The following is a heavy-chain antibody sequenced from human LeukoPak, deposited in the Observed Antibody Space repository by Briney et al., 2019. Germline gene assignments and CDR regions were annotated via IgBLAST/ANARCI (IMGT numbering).Heavy chain of an antibody. V-gene: IGHV3-30*02. CDR2: IRYDGSNK. Sequence: GGTLRLSCAASGFTFSSYGMHWVRQAPAKGLERVAFIRYDGSNKYYADSVKGRFTISRDNSKNTLYLQMNSLRAEDTAVYYCAGGYSYGWLAFDYWGQGTLVTVSS. CDR3: AGGYSYGWLAFDY. J-gene: IGHJ4*02. D-gene: IGHD5-18*01. CDR1: GFTFSSYG.